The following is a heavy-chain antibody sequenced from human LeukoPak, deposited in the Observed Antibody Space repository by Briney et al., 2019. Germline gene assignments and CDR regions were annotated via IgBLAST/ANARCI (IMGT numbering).Heavy chain of an antibody. V-gene: IGHV3-43*02. Sequence: GGSLRLSCAASGFTFDDYAMHWVRQAPGKGLEWFSLISGDGGSTYYADSVKGRFTISRDNSKNSLYLQMNSLRTEDTALYYCAKDMITFGGVITYFDYWGQGTLVTVSS. J-gene: IGHJ4*02. CDR1: GFTFDDYA. D-gene: IGHD3-16*02. CDR3: AKDMITFGGVITYFDY. CDR2: ISGDGGST.